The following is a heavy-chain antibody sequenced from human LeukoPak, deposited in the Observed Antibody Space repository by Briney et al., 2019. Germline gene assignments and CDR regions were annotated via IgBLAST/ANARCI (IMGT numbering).Heavy chain of an antibody. Sequence: ASVKVSCKASGYTFTSYYMHWVRQAPGQGLEWMGWISAYNGNTNYAQKLQGRVTMTTDTSTSTAYMVLRSLRSDDTAVYYCARGGDSSGFSEWVDWGQGTLVTVSS. CDR2: ISAYNGNT. D-gene: IGHD3-22*01. J-gene: IGHJ4*02. CDR3: ARGGDSSGFSEWVD. V-gene: IGHV1-18*04. CDR1: GYTFTSYY.